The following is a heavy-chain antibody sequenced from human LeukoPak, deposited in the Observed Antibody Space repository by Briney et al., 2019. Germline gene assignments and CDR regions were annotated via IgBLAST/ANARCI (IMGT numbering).Heavy chain of an antibody. V-gene: IGHV3-72*01. Sequence: GGSLRLSCAASGFTFSDHYMDWVRQAPGKGLEWVGRSTNKANSYTTEYAASVIGRFTISRDDSKNSLYLQMSSLKTEDTAVYYCATNGSSFLDYWGQGTLVTVSS. J-gene: IGHJ4*02. CDR3: ATNGSSFLDY. D-gene: IGHD1-26*01. CDR1: GFTFSDHY. CDR2: STNKANSYTT.